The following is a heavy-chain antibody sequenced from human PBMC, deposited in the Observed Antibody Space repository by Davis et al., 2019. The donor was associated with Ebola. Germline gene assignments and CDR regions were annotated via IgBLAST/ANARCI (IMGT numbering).Heavy chain of an antibody. CDR1: GDSISSYF. V-gene: IGHV4-4*07. D-gene: IGHD2-15*01. CDR3: ARGKVVAATGWFEP. CDR2: VYVSGIT. Sequence: PSETLSLTCSVSGDSISSYFWSWIRQPAGKGPEWIGRVYVSGITNYNPSLKGRVTMSIDRSKSQFSLKLMSVTAADTAVYYCARGKVVAATGWFEPWGQGTLVTVSS. J-gene: IGHJ5*02.